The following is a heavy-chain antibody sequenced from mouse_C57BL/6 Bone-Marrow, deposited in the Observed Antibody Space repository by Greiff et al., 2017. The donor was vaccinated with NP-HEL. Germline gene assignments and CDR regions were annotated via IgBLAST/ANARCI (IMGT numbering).Heavy chain of an antibody. V-gene: IGHV1-55*01. D-gene: IGHD2-13*01. CDR1: GYTFTSYW. CDR2: IYPGSGST. CDR3: ARAIYGDDDDEGGYDAMDY. J-gene: IGHJ4*01. Sequence: QVQLQQPGAELVKPGASVKMSCKASGYTFTSYWITWVKQRPGQGLEWIGDIYPGSGSTNYNEKFKSKATLTVDTSSITAYMQLSSLTSEDSAVYYCARAIYGDDDDEGGYDAMDYWGQGTSVTVSS.